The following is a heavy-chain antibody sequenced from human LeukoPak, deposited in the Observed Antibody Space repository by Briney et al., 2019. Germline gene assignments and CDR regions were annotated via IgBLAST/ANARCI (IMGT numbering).Heavy chain of an antibody. V-gene: IGHV3-7*03. Sequence: GGSLRLSCAASGFTFSSYWMNWARQAPGKWLEWVDSINHNGNVNYYVDSVKGRFTISRDNAKNSLYMQMSNLRAEDTAVYFCARGGGLDVWGQGATVTVSS. CDR2: INHNGNVN. CDR1: GFTFSSYW. CDR3: ARGGGLDV. J-gene: IGHJ6*02. D-gene: IGHD3-16*01.